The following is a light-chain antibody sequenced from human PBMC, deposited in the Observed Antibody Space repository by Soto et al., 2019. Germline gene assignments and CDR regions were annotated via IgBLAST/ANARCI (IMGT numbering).Light chain of an antibody. Sequence: PMTCRASQSISTYLNWYQQKPGKAPKLLIYAASSLQSGVPSRFSGSGSGIACTSSIRSLHREVCIPAYSLLRYSTLHDFGLGTRLEIK. CDR2: AAS. V-gene: IGKV1-39*01. CDR3: LLRYSTLHD. CDR1: QSISTY. J-gene: IGKJ5*01.